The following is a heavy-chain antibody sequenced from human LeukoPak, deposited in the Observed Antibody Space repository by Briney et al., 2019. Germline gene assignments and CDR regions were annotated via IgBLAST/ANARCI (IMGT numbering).Heavy chain of an antibody. CDR2: LNTDGSSP. CDR3: ARGIAARYYFDY. J-gene: IGHJ4*02. Sequence: PGGSLRLFCAASGFTFSSYWKLWVRHAPGKGLVWVSRLNTDGSSPPYAASVKGRFTISRDSAKSTLYLQMNSLRAEDTAVYYCARGIAARYYFDYWGQGTLVTVSS. CDR1: GFTFSSYW. D-gene: IGHD6-6*01. V-gene: IGHV3-74*01.